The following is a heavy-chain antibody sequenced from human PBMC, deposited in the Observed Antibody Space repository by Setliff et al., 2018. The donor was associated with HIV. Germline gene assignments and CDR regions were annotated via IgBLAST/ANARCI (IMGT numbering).Heavy chain of an antibody. J-gene: IGHJ4*02. Sequence: SETLSLTCTVSGVSITNGTFYWNWIRQPAGKGLEWIGHISTSGTTNYNPSLKSRVTISADTSKSQFSLKLNSVTAADTAVYYCGGNGYYSIDYWGQGTLVTVSS. CDR1: GVSITNGTFY. V-gene: IGHV4-61*09. CDR3: GGNGYYSIDY. D-gene: IGHD3-22*01. CDR2: ISTSGTT.